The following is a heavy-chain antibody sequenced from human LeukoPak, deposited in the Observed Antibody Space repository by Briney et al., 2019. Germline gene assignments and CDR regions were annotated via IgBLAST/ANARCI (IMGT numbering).Heavy chain of an antibody. D-gene: IGHD1-1*01. CDR3: AKAGTGTNMLFDY. CDR1: GFTFGSYA. V-gene: IGHV3-23*01. Sequence: GGSLRLSCAASGFTFGSYAMSWVRQAPGKGLEWVSTIGGSGGNTYYADSVKGRFTISRDTSKNTLYLQMNSLRAEDTAIYYCAKAGTGTNMLFDYWGQGTLVTVSS. CDR2: IGGSGGNT. J-gene: IGHJ4*02.